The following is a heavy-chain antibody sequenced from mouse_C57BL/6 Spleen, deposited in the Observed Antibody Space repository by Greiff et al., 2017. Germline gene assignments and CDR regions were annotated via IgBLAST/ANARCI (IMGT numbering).Heavy chain of an antibody. Sequence: EVQLVESGGGLVKPGGSLKLSCAASGFTFSSYAMSWVRQTPEKRLEWVATISDGGSYTYYPDNVKGRFTISRDNAKNNLYLQMSHLKSEDTAMYYCARDDYGSSYGYAMDYWGQGTSVTVSS. D-gene: IGHD1-1*01. CDR3: ARDDYGSSYGYAMDY. J-gene: IGHJ4*01. CDR2: ISDGGSYT. V-gene: IGHV5-4*01. CDR1: GFTFSSYA.